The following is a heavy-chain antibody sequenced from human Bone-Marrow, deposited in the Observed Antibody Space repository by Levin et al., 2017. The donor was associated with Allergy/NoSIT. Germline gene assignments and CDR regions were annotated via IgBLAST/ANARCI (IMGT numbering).Heavy chain of an antibody. CDR3: ARVGFLEWLSGWGY. CDR1: GGSISSSSYY. J-gene: IGHJ4*02. CDR2: IYYSGST. D-gene: IGHD3-3*01. Sequence: SETLSLTCTVSGGSISSSSYYWGWIRQPPGKGLEWIGSIYYSGSTYYNPSLKSRVTISVDTSKNQFSLKLSSVTAADTAVYYCARVGFLEWLSGWGYWGQGTLVTVSS. V-gene: IGHV4-39*07.